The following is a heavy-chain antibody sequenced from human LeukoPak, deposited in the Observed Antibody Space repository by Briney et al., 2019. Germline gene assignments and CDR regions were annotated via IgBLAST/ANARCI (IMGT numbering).Heavy chain of an antibody. CDR1: GFTFSSYA. Sequence: GGSLRLSCAASGFTFSSYAMYWARQAPGKGLECVSTISSNGGSTSYANSVKGRFTISRDNSKNTLYLQMGSLGADDMAVYYCATSSLDYWGQGTLVTVSS. V-gene: IGHV3-64*01. CDR2: ISSNGGST. J-gene: IGHJ4*02. D-gene: IGHD6-6*01. CDR3: ATSSLDY.